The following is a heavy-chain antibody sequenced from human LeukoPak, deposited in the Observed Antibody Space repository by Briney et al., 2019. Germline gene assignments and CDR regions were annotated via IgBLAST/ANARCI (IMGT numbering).Heavy chain of an antibody. CDR3: ARERKRRYCSSTSCLTTPY. V-gene: IGHV1-2*02. Sequence: ASVKVSCKASGYTFTGYYMHWVRQAPGQGLEWMGWINPNSGGTNYAQKFQGRVTMTRDTSISTAYMGLSRLRSDDTAVYYCARERKRRYCSSTSCLTTPYWGQGTLVTVSS. J-gene: IGHJ4*02. D-gene: IGHD2-2*01. CDR1: GYTFTGYY. CDR2: INPNSGGT.